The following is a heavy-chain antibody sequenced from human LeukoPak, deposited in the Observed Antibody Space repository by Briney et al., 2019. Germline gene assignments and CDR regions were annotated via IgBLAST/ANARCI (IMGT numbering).Heavy chain of an antibody. Sequence: NPSETLSLTCTVSGGSISSSSYYWGWIRQPPGKGLEWIGSIYYSGSTYYNPSLKSRVTISVDTSKNQFSLKLSSVTAADTAVYYCARSGKQQLVRKFGRNYYMDVWGKGTTVTASS. CDR3: ARSGKQQLVRKFGRNYYMDV. D-gene: IGHD6-13*01. J-gene: IGHJ6*03. CDR2: IYYSGST. CDR1: GGSISSSSYY. V-gene: IGHV4-39*07.